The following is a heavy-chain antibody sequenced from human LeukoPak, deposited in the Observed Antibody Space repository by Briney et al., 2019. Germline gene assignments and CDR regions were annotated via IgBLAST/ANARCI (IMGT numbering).Heavy chain of an antibody. D-gene: IGHD3-10*01. CDR2: IKSKTDGGTT. J-gene: IGHJ4*02. CDR1: GFTFSNAW. Sequence: PGGSLRLSCAASGFTFSNAWMSWVRQAPGKGLEWVGRIKSKTDGGTTDYAAPVKGRFTISRDDSKNTLYLQMNSLKTEDTAVYYCTSGGSGSYYTDDYWGQGTLVTVSS. V-gene: IGHV3-15*01. CDR3: TSGGSGSYYTDDY.